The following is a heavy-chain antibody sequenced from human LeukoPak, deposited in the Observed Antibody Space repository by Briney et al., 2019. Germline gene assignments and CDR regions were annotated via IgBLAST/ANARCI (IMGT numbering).Heavy chain of an antibody. CDR1: GGSISTSNYY. V-gene: IGHV4-39*07. J-gene: IGHJ4*02. D-gene: IGHD3-22*01. CDR2: IFYSGST. Sequence: SETLSLTCTVSGGSISTSNYYWGWIRQPPGKGLEWIGNIFYSGSTYYSPSLRSRVTISLDTSRNQFSLKLNSVTAADTAVYYCARDTYYYDSSGLTTIDYWGQGTLVTVSS. CDR3: ARDTYYYDSSGLTTIDY.